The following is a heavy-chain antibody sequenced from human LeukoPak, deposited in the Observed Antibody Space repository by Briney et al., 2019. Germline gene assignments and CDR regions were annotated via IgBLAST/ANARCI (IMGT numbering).Heavy chain of an antibody. CDR2: ISGSGGST. CDR3: AKDPNWGRGLYYFDY. V-gene: IGHV3-23*01. J-gene: IGHJ4*02. Sequence: GGSLRLSCAASGFTFSNYAMNWVRQAPGKGLEWVSGISGSGGSTYYADSVKGRFTISRDNSKNTLYLQMNSVRAEDTAVYYCAKDPNWGRGLYYFDYWGQGTLVTVSS. D-gene: IGHD7-27*01. CDR1: GFTFSNYA.